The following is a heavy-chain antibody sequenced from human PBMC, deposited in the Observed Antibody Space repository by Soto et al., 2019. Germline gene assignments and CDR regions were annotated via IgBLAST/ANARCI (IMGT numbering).Heavy chain of an antibody. CDR1: GGSTSSSNW. V-gene: IGHV4-4*02. CDR3: ARSPSSSWYGGGDFDI. D-gene: IGHD6-13*01. J-gene: IGHJ3*02. Sequence: PSETLSLTCTVSGGSTSSSNWWSWVRQPPGKGLEWIGEIYHSGSTNYNPSLQSRVTISVDKSENQFSLKMRSVTAADTAVYYCARSPSSSWYGGGDFDIWGPGTMDTVSS. CDR2: IYHSGST.